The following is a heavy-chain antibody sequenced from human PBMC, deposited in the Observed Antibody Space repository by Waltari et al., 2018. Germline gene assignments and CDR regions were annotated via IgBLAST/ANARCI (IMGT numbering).Heavy chain of an antibody. V-gene: IGHV1-69-2*01. CDR3: ARARGTTGYIDV. CDR2: VEPEDGET. D-gene: IGHD1-7*01. J-gene: IGHJ6*03. CDR1: GYTFTDYY. Sequence: EVQLVQSEAEVKKPGATVKVSCKVSGYTFTDYYMHWVQKAPGKGLEWKGRVEPEDGETIDAEKFQGRLTVTEDTSTDTANRELNSRIPEDTAVYYCARARGTTGYIDVWGKGTTVTGSS.